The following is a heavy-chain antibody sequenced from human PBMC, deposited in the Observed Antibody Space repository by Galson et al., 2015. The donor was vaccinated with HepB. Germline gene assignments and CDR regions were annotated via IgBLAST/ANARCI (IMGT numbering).Heavy chain of an antibody. Sequence: SLRLSCAASGFTVSSNYMSWVRQAPGKGLEWVSVIYSGGSTYYADSVKGRFTVSRDNSKNTLYLQMNSLRAEDTAVYYCAKTRGDYHYYYYMDVWGKGTTVTVSS. J-gene: IGHJ6*03. CDR3: AKTRGDYHYYYYMDV. D-gene: IGHD2-8*02. V-gene: IGHV3-66*01. CDR2: IYSGGST. CDR1: GFTVSSNY.